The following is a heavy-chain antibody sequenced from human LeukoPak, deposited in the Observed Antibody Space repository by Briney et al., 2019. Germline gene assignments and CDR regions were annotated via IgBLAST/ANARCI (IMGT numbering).Heavy chain of an antibody. V-gene: IGHV1-2*02. J-gene: IGHJ4*02. D-gene: IGHD3-9*01. CDR3: ARVRTAGYYDILTGYRVFDY. CDR2: INPNSGGT. Sequence: GASVKVSCKASGYTFTGYYMHWVRQAPGQGLEWMGLINPNSGGTNYAQKFQGRVTMTRDTSISTAYMELSRLRSDDTAVYYCARVRTAGYYDILTGYRVFDYWGQGTLVTVSS. CDR1: GYTFTGYY.